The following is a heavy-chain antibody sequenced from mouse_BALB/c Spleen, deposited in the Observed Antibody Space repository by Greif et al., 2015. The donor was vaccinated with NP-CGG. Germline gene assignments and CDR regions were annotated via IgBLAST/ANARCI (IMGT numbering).Heavy chain of an antibody. D-gene: IGHD2-10*01. Sequence: VQLQQSGAELVRPGVSVKISCKGSGYTFTDYAMHWVKQSHAKSLEWIGVISTYYGDASYNQKFKGKATMTVDKSSSTAYMELARLTSEDSAIYYCARTYYGKGYAMDYWGQGTSVTVSS. CDR1: GYTFTDYA. CDR2: ISTYYGDA. J-gene: IGHJ4*01. CDR3: ARTYYGKGYAMDY. V-gene: IGHV1S137*01.